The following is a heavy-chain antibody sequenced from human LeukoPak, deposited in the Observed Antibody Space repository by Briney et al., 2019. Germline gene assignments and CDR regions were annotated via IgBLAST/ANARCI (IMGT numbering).Heavy chain of an antibody. CDR3: ARDMGVYQLPRHDAFNI. CDR2: IKQDGGEK. J-gene: IGHJ3*02. D-gene: IGHD2-2*01. CDR1: GFTFSSYW. V-gene: IGHV3-7*01. Sequence: GGSLRLSCAASGFTFSSYWMSWVRQAPGKGLEWVANIKQDGGEKYYVDSVKGRFTISRDNAKNSLYLQMNSLRAEDTAVYYCARDMGVYQLPRHDAFNIWGQGTMVSVSS.